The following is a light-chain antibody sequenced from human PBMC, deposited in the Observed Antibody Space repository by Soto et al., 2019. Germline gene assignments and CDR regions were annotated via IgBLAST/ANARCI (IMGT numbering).Light chain of an antibody. Sequence: QSALTQPPSASGSPGQSVTISCAGTYSDIGDYNYVSWYQQHPDKVPKLIIYEVTKRPSGVPDRFSGSMSGYTASLTVSDLQPADEAVYYCSSYSGTNSNVIFGGGTQLTVL. CDR2: EVT. CDR3: SSYSGTNSNVI. J-gene: IGLJ2*01. V-gene: IGLV2-8*01. CDR1: YSDIGDYNY.